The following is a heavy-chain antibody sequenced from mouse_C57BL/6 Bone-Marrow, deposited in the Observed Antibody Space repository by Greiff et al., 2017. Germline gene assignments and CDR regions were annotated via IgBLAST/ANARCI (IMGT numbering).Heavy chain of an antibody. CDR2: IDPSDSYT. D-gene: IGHD2-5*01. CDR3: ALYYSNLDD. J-gene: IGHJ2*01. CDR1: GYNFTSYW. V-gene: IGHV1-69*01. Sequence: QVQLQQPVAELVMPGASVKLSCKASGYNFTSYWMHWVKQRPGQGLEWIGEIDPSDSYTNYTQKFKGQSTLTVDKSSSTAYMPLSSLTSEDAAVYYCALYYSNLDDWGKGTTLTVSS.